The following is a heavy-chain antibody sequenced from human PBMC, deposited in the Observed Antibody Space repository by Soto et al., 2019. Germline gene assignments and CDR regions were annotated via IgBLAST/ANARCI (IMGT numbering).Heavy chain of an antibody. Sequence: SETLSLTCTVSGGSISSYYWSWIRQHPGKGLEWIGYIYYSGSTYYNPSLKSRVTISVDTSKNQFSLKLSSVTAADTAVYYCARGGQSYGYSVPFDYWGQGTLVTVSS. CDR1: GGSISSYY. D-gene: IGHD5-18*01. CDR2: IYYSGST. V-gene: IGHV4-59*06. CDR3: ARGGQSYGYSVPFDY. J-gene: IGHJ4*02.